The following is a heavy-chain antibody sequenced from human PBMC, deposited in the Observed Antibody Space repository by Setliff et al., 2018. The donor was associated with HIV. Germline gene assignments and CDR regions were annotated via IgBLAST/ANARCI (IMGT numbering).Heavy chain of an antibody. V-gene: IGHV1-69*06. CDR3: ARDESRGDWESFGY. CDR2: ITPIFGTT. J-gene: IGHJ4*02. Sequence: SVKVSCKSSEGTFTAYAISWVRQAPGQGLEWMGRITPIFGTTNYAQKFQGRATITADRSTSTTYMELSSLRSEDTAMYYCARDESRGDWESFGYWGQGTRVTVSS. CDR1: EGTFTAYA. D-gene: IGHD2-21*01.